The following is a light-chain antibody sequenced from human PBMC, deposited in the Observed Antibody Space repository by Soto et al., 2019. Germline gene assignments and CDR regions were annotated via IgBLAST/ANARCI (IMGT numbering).Light chain of an antibody. Sequence: QSALTQPASVAGSPGQSITISCTGTSSDVGGYNSVSWYQQLPGKAPKLMIYDVTYRPSGVSNRFSGSKSGSTASLTISGLQAEDEADYYCCSYTTSSILFGGGTKLTVL. V-gene: IGLV2-14*03. CDR2: DVT. CDR3: CSYTTSSIL. J-gene: IGLJ2*01. CDR1: SSDVGGYNS.